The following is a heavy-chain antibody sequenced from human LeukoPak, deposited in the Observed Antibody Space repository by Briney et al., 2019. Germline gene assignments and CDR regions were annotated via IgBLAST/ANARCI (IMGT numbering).Heavy chain of an antibody. CDR2: IIPIFGTA. V-gene: IGHV1-69*13. CDR3: ARSPPPTAMASGYFDY. CDR1: GGTFSSYA. Sequence: SVKVSCKASGGTFSSYAISWVRQAPGQGLEWMGGIIPIFGTANYAQKFQGRVTITADESTSTAYMELSSLRSEDTAVYYCARSPPPTAMASGYFDYWGQGTLVTVSS. D-gene: IGHD5-18*01. J-gene: IGHJ4*02.